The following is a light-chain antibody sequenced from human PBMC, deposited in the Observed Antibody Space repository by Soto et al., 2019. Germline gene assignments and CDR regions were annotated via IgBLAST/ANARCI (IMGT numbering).Light chain of an antibody. CDR3: QQYVSSPWA. CDR1: ESVSDSQ. Sequence: EIVLTQSPGTLYLSPGERAILSCRTSESVSDSQLAWYQQKPGQAPRLLIYGASTRATGIPARFSGSGSGTEFTLTISSLQSEDFAVYYCQQYVSSPWAFGQGTKVDIK. J-gene: IGKJ1*01. CDR2: GAS. V-gene: IGKV3-20*01.